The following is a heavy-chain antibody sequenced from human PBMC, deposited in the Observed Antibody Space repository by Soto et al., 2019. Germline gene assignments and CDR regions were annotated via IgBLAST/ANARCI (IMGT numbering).Heavy chain of an antibody. CDR1: GGSISSSSYY. V-gene: IGHV4-39*01. D-gene: IGHD1-7*01. Sequence: SETLSLTCTVSGGSISSSSYYWGWIRQPPGKGLEWIGSIYYSGSTYYNPSLKSRVTISVDTSKNQFSLKLSSVTAADTAVYYCARHGVNWNYGPDSLGWFDPWGQGTLVTVSS. CDR2: IYYSGST. CDR3: ARHGVNWNYGPDSLGWFDP. J-gene: IGHJ5*02.